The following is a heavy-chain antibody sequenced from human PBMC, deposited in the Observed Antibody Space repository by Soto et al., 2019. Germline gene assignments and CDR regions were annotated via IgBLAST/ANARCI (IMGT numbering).Heavy chain of an antibody. J-gene: IGHJ2*01. CDR2: IYSGGAT. D-gene: IGHD4-17*01. CDR3: ARVDYGDYGWYFDL. CDR1: GFTVTNKY. V-gene: IGHV3-53*01. Sequence: EVQLVESGGNLIQPGGSLRLSCAASGFTVTNKYMTWVRQAPGKGLEWVSLIYSGGATSYADSVKGRFTISRDNSKDILYLQVNNLRAEDTAVYYCARVDYGDYGWYFDLWGRGTLVTVSS.